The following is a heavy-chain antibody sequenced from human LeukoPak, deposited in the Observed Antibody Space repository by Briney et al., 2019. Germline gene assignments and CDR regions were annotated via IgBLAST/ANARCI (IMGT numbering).Heavy chain of an antibody. D-gene: IGHD5-18*01. CDR3: AKDISRWIQLWVFDY. CDR1: GFTFDDYA. CDR2: ISWNSGSI. Sequence: PGGSLRLSCAASGFTFDDYAMHWVRQAPGKGLEWVSGISWNSGSIGYADSAKGRFTISRDNAKNSLYLQMNSLRAEDTALYYCAKDISRWIQLWVFDYWGQGTLVTVSS. J-gene: IGHJ4*02. V-gene: IGHV3-9*01.